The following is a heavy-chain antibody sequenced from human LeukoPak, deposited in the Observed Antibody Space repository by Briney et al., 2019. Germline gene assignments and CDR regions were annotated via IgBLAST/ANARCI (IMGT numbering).Heavy chain of an antibody. J-gene: IGHJ4*02. Sequence: PGGSLRLSCAASGFTFSSYAMSWVRQAPGKGLEWVSAISGSGGSTYYADSVKGRFTISRDNSKNTLYLQMNSLRAEDTAVYYCAKGIVGDYYDSSGYYYSIGLDYRGQGTLVTVSS. CDR2: ISGSGGST. CDR3: AKGIVGDYYDSSGYYYSIGLDY. CDR1: GFTFSSYA. V-gene: IGHV3-23*01. D-gene: IGHD3-22*01.